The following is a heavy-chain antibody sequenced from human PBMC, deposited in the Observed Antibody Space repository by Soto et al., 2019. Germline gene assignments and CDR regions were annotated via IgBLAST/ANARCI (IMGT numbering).Heavy chain of an antibody. CDR1: GFTFSSYA. CDR3: AKGLDNPLWLRVDY. J-gene: IGHJ4*02. CDR2: ISGSGGST. D-gene: IGHD5-18*01. Sequence: PGGSLRLSCXASGFTFSSYAMSWVRQAPGKGLEWVSAISGSGGSTYYADSVKGRFTISRDNSKNTLYLQMNSLRAEDTAVYYCAKGLDNPLWLRVDYWGQGTLVTVSS. V-gene: IGHV3-23*01.